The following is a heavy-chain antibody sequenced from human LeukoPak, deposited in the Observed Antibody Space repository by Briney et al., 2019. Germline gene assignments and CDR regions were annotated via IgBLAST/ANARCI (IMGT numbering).Heavy chain of an antibody. Sequence: SETLSPTCTVSGGSISSGSYYWSWIRQPAGKGLEWIGRIYTSGSTNYNPSLKSRVTISVDTSKNQFSLKLSSVTAADTAVYYCARGGDGYNWDYFDYWGQGTLVTVSS. V-gene: IGHV4-61*02. J-gene: IGHJ4*02. D-gene: IGHD5-24*01. CDR1: GGSISSGSYY. CDR3: ARGGDGYNWDYFDY. CDR2: IYTSGST.